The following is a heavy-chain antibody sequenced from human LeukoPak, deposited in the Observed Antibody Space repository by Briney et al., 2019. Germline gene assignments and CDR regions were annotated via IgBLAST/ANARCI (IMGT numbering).Heavy chain of an antibody. Sequence: ASVKVSCKASGYTFTGYYMHWVRQAPGQGLEWMGWINPKSGGTNYAQKFQGRVTMTRDTSISTAYMELRRLRSDDTAVYYCARDWATNYDILTGNYNEFWWFDPWGQGTLATVSS. CDR2: INPKSGGT. V-gene: IGHV1-2*02. J-gene: IGHJ5*02. D-gene: IGHD3-9*01. CDR3: ARDWATNYDILTGNYNEFWWFDP. CDR1: GYTFTGYY.